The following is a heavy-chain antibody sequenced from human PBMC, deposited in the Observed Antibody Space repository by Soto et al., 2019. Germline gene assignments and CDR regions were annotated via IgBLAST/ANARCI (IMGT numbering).Heavy chain of an antibody. CDR2: TYYRSKWYT. CDR3: ARLIGNSWLDS. D-gene: IGHD2-8*01. CDR1: GDSVSSNSAV. V-gene: IGHV6-1*01. J-gene: IGHJ5*01. Sequence: SQTLSLTCAISGDSVSSNSAVWNWIRQSPSRGLEWLGRTYYRSKWYTDYAVSVKSRITINPDISNHQVSLHLNSVTPDDTAVYYCARLIGNSWLDSWGQGTLVTV.